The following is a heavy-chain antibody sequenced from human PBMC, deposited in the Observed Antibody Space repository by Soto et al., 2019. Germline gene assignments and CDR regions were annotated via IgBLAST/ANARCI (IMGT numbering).Heavy chain of an antibody. CDR1: GFTFSSYA. Sequence: GGSLRLFCAASGFTFSSYAMSWVRQAPRKGLEWVSAISGSGGSTYYADSVKGRVTVSRDNSKHTLYRQMNSLRAEDTVLYYFAKAGGYYRYYCAYGGLGTLVTVSS. D-gene: IGHD3-22*01. V-gene: IGHV3-23*01. J-gene: IGHJ4*02. CDR2: ISGSGGST. CDR3: AKAGGYYRYYCAY.